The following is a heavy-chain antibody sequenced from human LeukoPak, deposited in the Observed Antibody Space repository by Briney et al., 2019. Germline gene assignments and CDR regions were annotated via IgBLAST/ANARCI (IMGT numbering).Heavy chain of an antibody. V-gene: IGHV3-23*01. CDR2: ISGSGGST. D-gene: IGHD3-3*01. Sequence: GGSLRLSCAASGFTFSSYSMNWVRQAPGKGLEWVSAISGSGGSTYYADSVKGRFTISRDNSKNTLYLQMNSLRAEDTAVYYCAKGVRRITIFGVVITPYYYYGMDVWGQGTTVTVSS. CDR1: GFTFSSYS. CDR3: AKGVRRITIFGVVITPYYYYGMDV. J-gene: IGHJ6*02.